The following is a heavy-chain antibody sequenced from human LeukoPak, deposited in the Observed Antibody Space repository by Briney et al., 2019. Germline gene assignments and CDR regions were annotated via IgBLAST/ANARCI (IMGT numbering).Heavy chain of an antibody. CDR2: IYYSGST. D-gene: IGHD3-16*01. V-gene: IGHV4-59*08. CDR1: GGSISSYF. J-gene: IGHJ4*02. CDR3: ARARPWGYFDY. Sequence: SETLSLTCTVSGGSISSYFWSWIRQPPGKGLEWIGYIYYSGSTYYNPSLKSRVTISVDTSKNQFSLKLSSVTAADTAVYYCARARPWGYFDYWGQGTLVTVSS.